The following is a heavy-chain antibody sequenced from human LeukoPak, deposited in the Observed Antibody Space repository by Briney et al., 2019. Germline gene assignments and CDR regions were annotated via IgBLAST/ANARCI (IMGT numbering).Heavy chain of an antibody. V-gene: IGHV4-30-2*01. J-gene: IGHJ3*02. CDR2: IYHSGST. Sequence: PSETLSLTCTVSGGSISSGGYYWSWIRQPPGKGLEWIGYIYHSGSTYYNPSLKSRVTISVDRSKNQFSLKLSSVTAADTAVYYCASPSSGYYYNAFDIWGQGTMVTVSS. CDR3: ASPSSGYYYNAFDI. CDR1: GGSISSGGYY. D-gene: IGHD3-22*01.